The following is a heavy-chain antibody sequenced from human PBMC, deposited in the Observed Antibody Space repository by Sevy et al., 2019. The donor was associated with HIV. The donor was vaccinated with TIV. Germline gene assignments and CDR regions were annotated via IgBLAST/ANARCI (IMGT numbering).Heavy chain of an antibody. D-gene: IGHD2-2*01. V-gene: IGHV4-59*01. Sequence: SETLSLTCTVSGGSISTYYWSWIRQPPGKGLEWIGYIYYSGTTFYNPSLKSRVTMSIDTSKTQFSLRLTSVTAADTAVYYCARDRGFCDSTSCSDYLDVWGKGTTVTVSS. CDR2: IYYSGTT. CDR3: ARDRGFCDSTSCSDYLDV. CDR1: GGSISTYY. J-gene: IGHJ6*03.